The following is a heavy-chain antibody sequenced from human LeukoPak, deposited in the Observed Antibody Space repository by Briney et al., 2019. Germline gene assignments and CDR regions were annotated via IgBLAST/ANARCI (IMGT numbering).Heavy chain of an antibody. CDR2: MNPNSGKT. Sequence: ASVKVSCKPSGYTFTSYDINSVRQATGQGLEWMGWMNPNSGKTGYAQKFQGRFTMTRNTSISTSYMELSSLRSEDTAVYYCARIWWELLDDYWGQGTLVTVSS. CDR3: ARIWWELLDDY. D-gene: IGHD1-26*01. V-gene: IGHV1-8*01. CDR1: GYTFTSYD. J-gene: IGHJ4*02.